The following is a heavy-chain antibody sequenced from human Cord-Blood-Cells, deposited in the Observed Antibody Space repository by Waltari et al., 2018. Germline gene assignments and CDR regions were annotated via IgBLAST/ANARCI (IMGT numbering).Heavy chain of an antibody. CDR2: IYPGDSDT. V-gene: IGHV5-51*01. Sequence: VQLVQSAAEGKKPGESLKISCKGCGYSFTSCCTGWLRQMPGKGLEWMVIIYPGDSDTRYSPSFQGQVTISADKSISTAYLQWSSLKASDTAMYYCARFRRQQLYFDYWGQGTLATVSS. CDR3: ARFRRQQLYFDY. CDR1: GYSFTSCC. D-gene: IGHD6-13*01. J-gene: IGHJ4*02.